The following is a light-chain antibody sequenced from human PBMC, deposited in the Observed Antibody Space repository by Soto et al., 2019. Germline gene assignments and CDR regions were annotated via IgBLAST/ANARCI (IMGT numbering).Light chain of an antibody. CDR1: QTISRW. CDR3: QQYKSYSPIT. Sequence: DIQMTQSPSTLSASAGDTVTITCRASQTISRWLAWYQQKPGEAPRLLIYTASTLESGVPSRFSASGSGTEFTLTISSLQPDDFATYYCQQYKSYSPITFGQGTRLEIK. CDR2: TAS. J-gene: IGKJ5*01. V-gene: IGKV1-5*01.